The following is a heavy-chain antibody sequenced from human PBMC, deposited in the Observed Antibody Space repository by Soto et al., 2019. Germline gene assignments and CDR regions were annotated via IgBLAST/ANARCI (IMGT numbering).Heavy chain of an antibody. J-gene: IGHJ4*02. V-gene: IGHV4-59*02. CDR2: IYYTGRT. Sequence: QVQLQESGPGLVKPSETLSLTCAVSGESVIDYYWSWIRQPPGKGLEWIGHIYYTGRTNYNPSLRRPVTMSQDTSKNQFYLKLASVTAADTAVYYCARRGYYGFVYWGQGALVTVSS. D-gene: IGHD3-10*01. CDR1: GESVIDYY. CDR3: ARRGYYGFVY.